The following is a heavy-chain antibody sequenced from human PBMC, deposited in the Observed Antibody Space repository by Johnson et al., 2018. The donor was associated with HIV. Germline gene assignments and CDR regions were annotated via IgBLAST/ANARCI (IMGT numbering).Heavy chain of an antibody. V-gene: IGHV3-11*04. CDR3: AREATVVMLGYAFDI. Sequence: QVQLVESGGGLIQPGGSLRLSCAASEFTFNDYYMSWIRQAPGKGLEWVSYISSSGSTIYYADSVKGRFTISRDNAKNSLYLQMNSLRAEDTAVYYCAREATVVMLGYAFDIWGQGTMVTVSS. CDR1: EFTFNDYY. CDR2: ISSSGSTI. J-gene: IGHJ3*02. D-gene: IGHD4-23*01.